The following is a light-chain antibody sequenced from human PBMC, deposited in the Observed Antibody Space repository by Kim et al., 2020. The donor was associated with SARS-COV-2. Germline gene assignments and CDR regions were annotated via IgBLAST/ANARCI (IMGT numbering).Light chain of an antibody. J-gene: IGKJ1*01. V-gene: IGKV1-27*01. Sequence: DRVSITCRASQGITNSLAWYQQKPGKAPQLLIYAASAVQAGVPSWCSGSGSGADFTLTISSLQPEYVATYYWQKYNSGPWTFGQGTKVDIK. CDR2: AAS. CDR3: QKYNSGPWT. CDR1: QGITNS.